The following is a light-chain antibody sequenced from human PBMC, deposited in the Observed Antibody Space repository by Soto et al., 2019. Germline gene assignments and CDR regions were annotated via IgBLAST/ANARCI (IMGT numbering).Light chain of an antibody. V-gene: IGKV3-20*01. Sequence: EIVLTQSPGTLALSPGERATLSCRASQSVTSSYLAWYQHKPGQAPRLLICGASSRATGIPDRFSGSGSGTDFTLTSSRLDPENFAVYYCQQYGSSPLTFGGGTKVEI. CDR1: QSVTSSY. J-gene: IGKJ4*01. CDR3: QQYGSSPLT. CDR2: GAS.